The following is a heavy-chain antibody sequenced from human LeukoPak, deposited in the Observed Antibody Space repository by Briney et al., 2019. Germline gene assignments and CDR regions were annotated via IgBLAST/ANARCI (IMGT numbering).Heavy chain of an antibody. J-gene: IGHJ4*02. CDR3: ARVGDYHLLYYFDY. CDR1: GFTFNSYG. V-gene: IGHV1-18*01. CDR2: ISAYNGDT. D-gene: IGHD2-2*01. Sequence: GASVKVSCKASGFTFNSYGISWVRQAPGQGLEWMGWISAYNGDTKYAQKLQGRVTMTTDTSTSTAYMELRSLRSDDTAVYYCARVGDYHLLYYFDYWGQGPLVTVSS.